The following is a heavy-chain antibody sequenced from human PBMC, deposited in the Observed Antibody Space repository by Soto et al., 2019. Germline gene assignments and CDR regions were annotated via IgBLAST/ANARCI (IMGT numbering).Heavy chain of an antibody. D-gene: IGHD6-6*01. V-gene: IGHV1-8*01. CDR1: GHTFTSYD. CDR2: MNPNSGNT. Sequence: ASVKVSCKASGHTFTSYDINWVRQATGQGLEWKGWMNPNSGNTDYAQKLQGRVTMTTDTSISTAYMELSSLRSDDTAVYYCARDGPRPFGTKRYNWFDPWGQGTLVTVSS. CDR3: ARDGPRPFGTKRYNWFDP. J-gene: IGHJ5*02.